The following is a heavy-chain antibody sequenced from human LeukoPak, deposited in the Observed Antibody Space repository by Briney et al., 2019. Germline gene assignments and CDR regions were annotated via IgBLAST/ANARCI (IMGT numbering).Heavy chain of an antibody. CDR2: IWYDGSNK. D-gene: IGHD6-19*01. V-gene: IGHV3-33*01. Sequence: GGSLRLSCAASGFTFSSYGMHWVRQAPGKGLEWVAVIWYDGSNKYYADSVKGRFAISRDNSKNTLYLQMNSLRAEDTAVYYCARAPIAVAGTVYYYYMDVWGKGTTVTVSS. CDR1: GFTFSSYG. CDR3: ARAPIAVAGTVYYYYMDV. J-gene: IGHJ6*03.